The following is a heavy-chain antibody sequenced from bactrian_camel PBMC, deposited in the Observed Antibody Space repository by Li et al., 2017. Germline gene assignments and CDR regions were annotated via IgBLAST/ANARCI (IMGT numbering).Heavy chain of an antibody. CDR3: ASANYGDSSMNY. CDR2: IFTERDFP. D-gene: IGHD6*01. Sequence: HVQLVESGGGSVQAGGSLTLSCVVSGHRTQPVCMGWFRQAPGKEREGVAAIFTERDFPYYADSVKGRFTISQDYAKNTVYLQMNSLKPEDTAMYYCASANYGDSSMNYWGQGTQVTVS. CDR1: GHRTQPVC. J-gene: IGHJ4*01. V-gene: IGHV3-3*01.